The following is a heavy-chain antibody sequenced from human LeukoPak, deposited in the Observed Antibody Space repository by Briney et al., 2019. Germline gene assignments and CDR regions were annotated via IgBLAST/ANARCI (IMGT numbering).Heavy chain of an antibody. D-gene: IGHD3-16*02. V-gene: IGHV3-7*05. CDR3: ARVLARYRDY. CDR1: EFHFRLYW. J-gene: IGHJ4*02. Sequence: GALILSCAASEFHFRLYWLNWARQAPGTGLEGVANPKEDGNEENYADSVRGRFTISRDNAKNSLYLQMSSLRVEDTAVYYCARVLARYRDYWGQGALVTVSS. CDR2: PKEDGNEE.